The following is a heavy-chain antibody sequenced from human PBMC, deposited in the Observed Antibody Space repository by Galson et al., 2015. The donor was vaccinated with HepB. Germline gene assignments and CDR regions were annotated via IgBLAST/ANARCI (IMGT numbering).Heavy chain of an antibody. CDR1: GYTFTSYG. CDR2: ISGYNDDT. V-gene: IGHV1-18*01. Sequence: SVKVSCKASGYTFTSYGISWVRQAPGQGLEWMGWISGYNDDTNYAQKEQGRVTMTTDTSTNTAFMELRSLRSDDTAVYYCARNNSDNNAFDIWGQGTMVTVSS. CDR3: ARNNSDNNAFDI. J-gene: IGHJ3*02. D-gene: IGHD1/OR15-1a*01.